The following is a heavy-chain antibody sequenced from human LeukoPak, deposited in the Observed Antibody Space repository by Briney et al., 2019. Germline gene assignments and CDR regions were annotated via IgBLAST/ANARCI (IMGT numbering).Heavy chain of an antibody. CDR3: ARQGFADVSFDY. CDR2: IYTSGRT. V-gene: IGHV4-39*01. CDR1: GGSISSGSYY. J-gene: IGHJ4*02. Sequence: SETLSLTCNVSGGSISSGSYYWGWIRQPPGKGLEWIGSIYTSGRTYNNPSLKSRVTMSADTSKNQFSLNLRSVTAADTAVYYCARQGFADVSFDYWGQGSLVTVSS.